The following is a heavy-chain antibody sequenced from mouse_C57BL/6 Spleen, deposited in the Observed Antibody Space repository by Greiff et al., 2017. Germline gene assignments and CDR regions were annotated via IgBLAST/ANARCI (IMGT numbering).Heavy chain of an antibody. CDR2: IYPGSGNH. CDR3: ARYVSSYGDYAMYY. V-gene: IGHV1-76*01. J-gene: IGHJ4*01. D-gene: IGHD1-1*01. CDR1: GYTFTDYY. Sequence: VQLVESGAELVRPGASVKLSCQASGYTFTDYYINWVKQRPGQGLEWIARIYPGSGNHSYNETFKGKATLTAEKSSSTAYMQLSSLTSEDSAVYFCARYVSSYGDYAMYYCGQGTSVTVSS.